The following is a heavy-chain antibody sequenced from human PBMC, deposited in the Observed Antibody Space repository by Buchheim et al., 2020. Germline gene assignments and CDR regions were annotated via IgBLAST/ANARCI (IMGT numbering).Heavy chain of an antibody. Sequence: QVQLVQSGAEVKKPGASVKVSCKASGYTFTGYYMHWVRQAPGQGLEWMGWINPNSGGTNYAQKFQGRVTMTRDTSTSTVYMELSSLRSEDTAVYYCARMSAATDYYYGMDVWGQGTT. CDR1: GYTFTGYY. D-gene: IGHD2-15*01. J-gene: IGHJ6*02. CDR3: ARMSAATDYYYGMDV. V-gene: IGHV1-2*02. CDR2: INPNSGGT.